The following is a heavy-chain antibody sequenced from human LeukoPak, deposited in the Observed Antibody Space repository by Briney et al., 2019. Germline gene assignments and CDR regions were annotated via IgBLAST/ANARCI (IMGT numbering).Heavy chain of an antibody. V-gene: IGHV1-8*01. CDR2: TNPNSGNT. Sequence: ASVKVSCKASGYTFTSYDINWVRQATGQGLEWMGWTNPNSGNTGYAQKFQGRVTMTRNTSISTAYMELSSLRSEDTAVYYCARGLYDILTGYADYWGQGTLVTVSS. CDR3: ARGLYDILTGYADY. CDR1: GYTFTSYD. J-gene: IGHJ4*02. D-gene: IGHD3-9*01.